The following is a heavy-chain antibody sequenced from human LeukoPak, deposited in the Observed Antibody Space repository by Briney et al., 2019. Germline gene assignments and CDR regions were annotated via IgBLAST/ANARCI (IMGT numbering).Heavy chain of an antibody. Sequence: QPGRSLRLSCTASGFTFGDYAMSWVRQAPGKGLEWVGFIRSKAYGGTTEYAASVKGRSTISRDDSKSIAYLQMNSLKPEDTAVYYCTSCSSISCYTFDFDYWGQGALVTVSS. J-gene: IGHJ4*02. V-gene: IGHV3-49*04. CDR3: TSCSSISCYTFDFDY. CDR1: GFTFGDYA. CDR2: IRSKAYGGTT. D-gene: IGHD2-2*02.